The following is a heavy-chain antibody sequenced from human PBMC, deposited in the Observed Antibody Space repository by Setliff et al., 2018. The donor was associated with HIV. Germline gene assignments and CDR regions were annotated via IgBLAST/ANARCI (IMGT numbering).Heavy chain of an antibody. CDR3: SRDVGVPGRGNALDY. CDR2: IAPNSGGT. V-gene: IGHV1-2*06. D-gene: IGHD1-26*01. J-gene: IGHJ4*02. CDR1: GYTFGNYY. Sequence: GASVKVSCKASGYTFGNYYMHWVRQAPEQGLEWMGRIAPNSGGTKYAQKFEGRVTMTRDTSINTVYMEVSSLRSDDTAAYYCSRDVGVPGRGNALDYWGQGTQVTVSS.